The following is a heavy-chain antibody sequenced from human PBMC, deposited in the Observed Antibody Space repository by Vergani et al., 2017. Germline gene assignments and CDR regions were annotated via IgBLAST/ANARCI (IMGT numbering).Heavy chain of an antibody. J-gene: IGHJ2*01. CDR1: GYSIGSGFY. CDR2: IHNRGKT. Sequence: QVQLQESGPGLVKPSETLSLTCSVSGYSIGSGFYWAWIRQSPGEGLQWLTSIHNRGKTYHNPSLKSRVSVSLDTSKNRFSLNLTSVTATDTAVYYCARSHGDYWYFDLWGPGSLVTVSS. D-gene: IGHD2-21*01. CDR3: ARSHGDYWYFDL. V-gene: IGHV4-38-2*01.